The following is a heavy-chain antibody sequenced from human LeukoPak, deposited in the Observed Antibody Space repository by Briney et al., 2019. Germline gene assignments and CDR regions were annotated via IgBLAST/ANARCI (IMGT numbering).Heavy chain of an antibody. CDR3: AKDIVVVPAAMVCDY. V-gene: IGHV3-23*01. CDR2: ISGSGGST. D-gene: IGHD2-2*01. J-gene: IGHJ4*02. CDR1: GFTFSSYA. Sequence: GGSLRLSCAASGFTFSSYAMSWVRRAPGKGLEWVSAISGSGGSTYYADSVKGRFTISRDNSKNTLYLQMNSLRAEDTAVYYCAKDIVVVPAAMVCDYWGQGTLVTVSS.